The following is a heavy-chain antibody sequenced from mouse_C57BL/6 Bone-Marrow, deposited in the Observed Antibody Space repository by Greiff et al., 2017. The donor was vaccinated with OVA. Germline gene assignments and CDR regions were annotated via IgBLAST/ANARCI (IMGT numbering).Heavy chain of an antibody. V-gene: IGHV1-78*01. CDR2: IYPRDGST. CDR3: ERKGVYDYDGFDY. D-gene: IGHD2-4*01. J-gene: IGHJ2*01. Sequence: QLPPSYAELVKPGASVQISCKVSVYTFTDHTIHWMIQRPEQCLEWIVYIYPRDGSTKYNEKFKGKATVTEDKSSSTAYMQLNSLTSEDYAVYVGERKGVYDYDGFDYWGKGTTRTVSS. CDR1: VYTFTDHT.